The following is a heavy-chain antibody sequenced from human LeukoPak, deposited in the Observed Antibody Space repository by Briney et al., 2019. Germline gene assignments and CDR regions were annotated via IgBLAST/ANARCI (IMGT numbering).Heavy chain of an antibody. CDR1: GYTFTSYG. CDR2: ISAYNGNT. CDR3: ARDCGSLLVRGRFLEWLPTYYYYGMDV. D-gene: IGHD3-3*01. Sequence: ASVKVSCKASGYTFTSYGISWVRQAPGQGLEWLGWISAYNGNTNYAQKLQGRVTMTTETSTSTAYMELRSLRSDDTAVYYCARDCGSLLVRGRFLEWLPTYYYYGMDVWGQGTTVTVSS. J-gene: IGHJ6*02. V-gene: IGHV1-18*01.